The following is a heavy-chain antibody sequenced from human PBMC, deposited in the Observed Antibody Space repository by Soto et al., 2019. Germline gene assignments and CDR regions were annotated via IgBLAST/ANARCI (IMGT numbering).Heavy chain of an antibody. CDR1: GFTFSSYS. J-gene: IGHJ6*03. CDR2: ISSSSSTI. V-gene: IGHV3-48*04. D-gene: IGHD6-6*01. CDR3: AREHRSYSSSPSYYMDV. Sequence: GGSLRLSCAASGFTFSSYSMNWVRQAPGKGLEWVSYISSSSSTIYYADSVKGRFTISRDNAKNSLYLQMNSLRAEDTAVYYCAREHRSYSSSPSYYMDVWGKGTTVTVSS.